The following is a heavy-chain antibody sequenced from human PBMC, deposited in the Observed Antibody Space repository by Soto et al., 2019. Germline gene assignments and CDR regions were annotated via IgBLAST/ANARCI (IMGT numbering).Heavy chain of an antibody. Sequence: SETLSLTCIVSGGSISPYYWSWIRQPPGKGLEWIGFIHYSGSTNYNPSLKGRVTMSVDTSKNQFSLKLTSVNTADTAIYYCTRGGDPYKTGHWGQGTLVTVSS. J-gene: IGHJ4*02. D-gene: IGHD2-21*01. CDR3: TRGGDPYKTGH. V-gene: IGHV4-59*01. CDR2: IHYSGST. CDR1: GGSISPYY.